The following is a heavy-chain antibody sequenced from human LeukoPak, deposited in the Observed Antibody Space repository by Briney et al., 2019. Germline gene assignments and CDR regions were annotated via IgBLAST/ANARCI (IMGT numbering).Heavy chain of an antibody. CDR1: GYTFTDFG. CDR3: ARVTQPPRGAGFDY. J-gene: IGHJ4*02. V-gene: IGHV1-18*01. CDR2: ISAYNGNT. Sequence: ASVKVSCKASGYTFTDFGFIWVRQAPGQGLEWMGWISAYNGNTNYAQKLQGRVTMTTDTSTSTAYMELRSLRSDDTAVYYCARVTQPPRGAGFDYWGQGTLVTVSS. D-gene: IGHD1-14*01.